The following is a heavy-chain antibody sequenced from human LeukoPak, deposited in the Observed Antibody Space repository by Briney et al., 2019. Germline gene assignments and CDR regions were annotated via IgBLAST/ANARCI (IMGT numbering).Heavy chain of an antibody. CDR3: ARDQLIAAAGHYYYYGMDV. J-gene: IGHJ6*02. D-gene: IGHD6-13*01. Sequence: SQTLSLTCAISGDSVSSNSAAWNWIRQSPSRGLEWLGRTYYRSKWYNDYAVSVKSRITINPDTSKTQFYLQLNSVTPEDTAVYYCARDQLIAAAGHYYYYGMDVWGQGTTVTVSS. CDR1: GDSVSSNSAA. CDR2: TYYRSKWYN. V-gene: IGHV6-1*01.